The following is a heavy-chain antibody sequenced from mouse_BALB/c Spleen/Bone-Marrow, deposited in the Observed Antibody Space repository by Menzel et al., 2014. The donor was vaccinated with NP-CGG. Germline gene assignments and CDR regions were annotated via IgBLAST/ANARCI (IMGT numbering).Heavy chain of an antibody. J-gene: IGHJ3*01. Sequence: QVQLQQSGPELVRPGVSVKISCKGSGYTFTDYAMHWVKQSHAKSLEWIGVISTYSGNTNYNQKFKGKATMTVDKSSSTAYMELARLTSEDSAIYYCARGIYYDPTWFAYWGQGTLVTVSA. V-gene: IGHV1-67*01. CDR3: ARGIYYDPTWFAY. CDR1: GYTFTDYA. D-gene: IGHD2-4*01. CDR2: ISTYSGNT.